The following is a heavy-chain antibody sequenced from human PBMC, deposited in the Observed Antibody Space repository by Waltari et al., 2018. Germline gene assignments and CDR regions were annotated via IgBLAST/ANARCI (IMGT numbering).Heavy chain of an antibody. CDR3: TTDPLGP. Sequence: EVQFVESGGGLVKPGGSLRLSCTASGFTFRNAWMSWVRQVPGKGPEWVGRIKSQSDGGTRDYAAPVKGRFSISREDSKNLMFLQMNSLTIEDTAVYYCTTDPLGPWGQGTLVTVSS. CDR2: IKSQSDGGTR. J-gene: IGHJ5*02. CDR1: GFTFRNAW. V-gene: IGHV3-15*01.